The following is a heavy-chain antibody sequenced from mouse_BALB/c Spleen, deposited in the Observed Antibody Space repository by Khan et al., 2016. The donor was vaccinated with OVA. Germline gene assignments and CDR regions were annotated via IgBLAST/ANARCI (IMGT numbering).Heavy chain of an antibody. CDR2: ISYSGST. Sequence: EVQLQESGPGLVKPSQSLSLTCTVTDYSITSDYAWNWIRQFPGNKLEWMGYISYSGSTSYNPSLKSRISFTRDTSKNQFFLQLNSVTPEDTATYYCTRSVYYAYAYAIDYWGQGTSVTVSS. J-gene: IGHJ4*01. D-gene: IGHD2-2*01. CDR3: TRSVYYAYAYAIDY. CDR1: DYSITSDYA. V-gene: IGHV3-2*02.